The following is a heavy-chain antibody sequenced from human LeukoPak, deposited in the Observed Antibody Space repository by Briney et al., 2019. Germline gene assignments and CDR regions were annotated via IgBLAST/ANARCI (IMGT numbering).Heavy chain of an antibody. J-gene: IGHJ4*02. CDR2: MNPNSGDT. CDR3: ARVLPGEAVAGRWYPIDY. Sequence: ASVKVSCKASGYTFTSYDINWVRQAPGQGLEWMGWMNPNSGDTGYAQKFQGRVTMTRNTSISTAYMELSSLRAEDTAAYYSARVLPGEAVAGRWYPIDYWGQGTLVTVSS. D-gene: IGHD4-23*01. V-gene: IGHV1-8*01. CDR1: GYTFTSYD.